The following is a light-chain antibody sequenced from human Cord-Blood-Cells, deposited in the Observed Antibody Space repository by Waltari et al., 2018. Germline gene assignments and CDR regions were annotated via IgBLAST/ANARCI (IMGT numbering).Light chain of an antibody. V-gene: IGKV1-27*01. CDR2: AAS. CDR1: QGISNY. Sequence: DIQMTQSPSSLSASVGDRVTITYRASQGISNYLAWYQQKPGKVPKLLIYAASTLQSGVPSRVSGSGSGTDVTLTISSLQPEDVATYYCQKYNSAPLTFGGGTKVEIK. CDR3: QKYNSAPLT. J-gene: IGKJ4*01.